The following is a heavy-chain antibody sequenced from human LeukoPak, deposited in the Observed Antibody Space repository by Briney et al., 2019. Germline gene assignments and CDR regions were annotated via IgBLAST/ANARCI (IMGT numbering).Heavy chain of an antibody. CDR3: ARDPNYDSSPLDY. D-gene: IGHD3-22*01. CDR1: GFTFSSYS. J-gene: IGHJ4*02. Sequence: GGSLRLSCAASGFTFSSYSMNWVRQAPGKGLEWVSSISSSSSYIYYADSVKGRFTISRDNAKNSLYLQMNSLRAEDTAVYYCARDPNYDSSPLDYWGQGTLVTVSS. V-gene: IGHV3-21*01. CDR2: ISSSSSYI.